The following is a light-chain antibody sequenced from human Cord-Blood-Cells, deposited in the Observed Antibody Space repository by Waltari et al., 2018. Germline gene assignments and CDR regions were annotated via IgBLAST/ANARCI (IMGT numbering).Light chain of an antibody. Sequence: DIQMTQSPSSLSASVVYRVTITCRASQSISSYLNCYQQKPGKAPKLLIYAASSLQSGVPSRFSGSGSGTDFTLTISSLQPEDFATYYCQQSYSTLTFGGGTKVEIK. V-gene: IGKV1-39*01. CDR3: QQSYSTLT. CDR1: QSISSY. J-gene: IGKJ4*01. CDR2: AAS.